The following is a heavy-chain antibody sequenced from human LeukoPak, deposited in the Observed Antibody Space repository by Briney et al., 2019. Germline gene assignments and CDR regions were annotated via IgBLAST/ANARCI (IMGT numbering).Heavy chain of an antibody. D-gene: IGHD2-8*01. CDR2: ISGSGGST. CDR1: GFTFSSYA. J-gene: IGHJ3*02. CDR3: AKDDIVLMVYAWGDAFDI. V-gene: IGHV3-23*01. Sequence: GSLRLSCAASGFTFSSYAMSWVRQAPGKGLEWVSAISGSGGSTYYADSVKGRFTISRDNSKNTLYLQMNSLRAEDTAVYYCAKDDIVLMVYAWGDAFDIWGQGTMVTVSS.